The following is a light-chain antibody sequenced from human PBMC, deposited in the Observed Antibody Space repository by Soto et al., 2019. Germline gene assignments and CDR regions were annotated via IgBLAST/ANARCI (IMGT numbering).Light chain of an antibody. CDR1: QSVNTF. Sequence: IVLTQSPAILSLSPGERATLSCRASQSVNTFLAWYQQKPGQAPRLLIYDASNRATVIPPSFSGSGSGTDFPLTISSLEPEDFVFYYCQQRSNWGITFGQGTRLEIK. CDR2: DAS. CDR3: QQRSNWGIT. V-gene: IGKV3-11*01. J-gene: IGKJ5*01.